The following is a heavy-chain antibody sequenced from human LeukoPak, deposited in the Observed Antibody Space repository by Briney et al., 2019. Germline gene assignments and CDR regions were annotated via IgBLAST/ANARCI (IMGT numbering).Heavy chain of an antibody. D-gene: IGHD2-15*01. CDR1: GFTFSSYN. V-gene: IGHV3-21*01. CDR3: RGYCSGGSCYFLVDY. CDR2: ISSSSSYR. J-gene: IGHJ4*02. Sequence: GGSLRLSCAASGFTFSSYNMNWVRQAPGKGLEWVSSISSSSSYRYYADSVKGRFTISRDNAKNSLYLQMNSLRAEDTAVYCARGYCSGGSCYFLVDYWGQGTLVTVSS.